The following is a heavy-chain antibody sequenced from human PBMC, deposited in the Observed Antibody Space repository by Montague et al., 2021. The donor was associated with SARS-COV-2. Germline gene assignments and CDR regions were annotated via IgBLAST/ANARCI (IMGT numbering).Heavy chain of an antibody. CDR1: GVSVTDYY. D-gene: IGHD3-16*01. Sequence: SETLSLTCTVSGVSVTDYYWSWIRQPPGKGLEWVGDVLYNKGTNFNPSLKSRVAISVDTSKNQFSLRLTSVTAADTAFYYCVGAPHYDGLNGPPDFWGQGTLVTVSS. V-gene: IGHV4-59*08. CDR2: VLYNKGT. CDR3: VGAPHYDGLNGPPDF. J-gene: IGHJ1*01.